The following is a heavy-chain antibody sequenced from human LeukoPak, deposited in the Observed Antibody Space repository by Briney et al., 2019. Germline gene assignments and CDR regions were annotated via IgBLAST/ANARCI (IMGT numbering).Heavy chain of an antibody. D-gene: IGHD5-12*01. V-gene: IGHV1-8*01. CDR2: MNPNSGNT. Sequence: ASVKVSCKASGYTFTSYDINWVRQATGQGLKWMGWMNPNSGNTGYAQKFQGRVTMTRNTSISTAYMELSSLRSEDTAVYYCARRGGYSGYDEAWGQGTLVTVSS. J-gene: IGHJ4*02. CDR3: ARRGGYSGYDEA. CDR1: GYTFTSYD.